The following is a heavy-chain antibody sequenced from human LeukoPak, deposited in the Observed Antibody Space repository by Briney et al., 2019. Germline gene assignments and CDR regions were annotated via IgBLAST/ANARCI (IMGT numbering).Heavy chain of an antibody. Sequence: GGSLRLSCAASGFTVSSNYMSWVRQAPGKGLEWVSVIYSGGSTYYADSVKGRFTISRDNSKNTLYPQMNSLRAEDTAVYYCAREAPSGYDYLDYWGQGTLVTVSS. CDR2: IYSGGST. J-gene: IGHJ4*02. CDR1: GFTVSSNY. D-gene: IGHD5-12*01. CDR3: AREAPSGYDYLDY. V-gene: IGHV3-53*01.